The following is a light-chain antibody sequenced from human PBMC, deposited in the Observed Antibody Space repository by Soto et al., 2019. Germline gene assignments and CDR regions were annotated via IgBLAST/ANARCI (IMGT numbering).Light chain of an antibody. CDR1: QGVNNY. V-gene: IGKV1-16*01. J-gene: IGKJ1*01. CDR2: AAS. CDR3: QHYNGYPWT. Sequence: DIQLVQSPSSLSASVGDRVTITCRASQGVNNYLAWFQQKPGKAPQSLIYAASTLRTGVPSRFSGSGYGTDFILTIDSLHPGDFATYYCQHYNGYPWTFGQGTTVDVK.